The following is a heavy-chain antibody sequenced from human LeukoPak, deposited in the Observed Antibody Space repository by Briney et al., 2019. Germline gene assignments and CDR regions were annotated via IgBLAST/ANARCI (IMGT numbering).Heavy chain of an antibody. V-gene: IGHV3-23*01. CDR1: GSIFSNYA. CDR2: ISGSGLRT. CDR3: ARGWMVKYYFDY. Sequence: GGSVRLSCAASGSIFSNYAMAWVLQTPGKGLEWVSAISGSGLRTNYADSARGRFTISRDNSKNTVDLQVDSLRAEDTAIYYCARGWMVKYYFDYWGQGTLLTVSS. J-gene: IGHJ4*02. D-gene: IGHD6-19*01.